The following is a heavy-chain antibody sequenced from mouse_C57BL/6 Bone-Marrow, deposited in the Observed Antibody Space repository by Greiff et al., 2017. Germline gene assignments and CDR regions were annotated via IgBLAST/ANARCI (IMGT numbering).Heavy chain of an antibody. CDR1: GFNFTDYY. J-gene: IGHJ4*01. CDR2: IDPEDGET. D-gene: IGHD1-1*02. V-gene: IGHV14-2*01. CDR3: ARVCASGSYDYYAMDY. Sequence: VQLQQSGAELVKPGASVKLSCTASGFNFTDYYMHWVKQRPEQGLEWIGRIDPEDGETKYAPKFQGKATITADPSSNTAYLQLSSLTSEDTAVYSCARVCASGSYDYYAMDYGGQGTSVTVSA.